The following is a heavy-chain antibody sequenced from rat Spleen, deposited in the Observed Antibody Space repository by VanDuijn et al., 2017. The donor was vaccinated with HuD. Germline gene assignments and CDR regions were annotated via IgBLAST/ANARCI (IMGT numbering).Heavy chain of an antibody. CDR2: INFDGIRT. Sequence: EVQLVASDGGLVQPGRSLKLSCAASGFTFSDYYMAWVRQAPTKGLEWVATINFDGIRTYYRDSVKGRFTISRDNATSTLYLQMDSLRSEDTAPYYCARHADYSTYILDGWGQGVMVTVSS. D-gene: IGHD1-2*01. V-gene: IGHV5-29*01. CDR3: ARHADYSTYILDG. CDR1: GFTFSDYY. J-gene: IGHJ2*01.